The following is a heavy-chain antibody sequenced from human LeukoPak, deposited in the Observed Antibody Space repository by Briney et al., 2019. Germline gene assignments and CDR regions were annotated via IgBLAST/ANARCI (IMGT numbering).Heavy chain of an antibody. CDR2: INHSGST. D-gene: IGHD1-1*01. V-gene: IGHV4-34*01. CDR3: AIPSTATNDYGMDV. J-gene: IGHJ6*02. Sequence: PSETLSLTCAVYGGSFSGYYWSWIRQPPGKGLEWIGEINHSGSTNYNPSLKSRVTISVDTSKNQFSLKLSSVTAADTAVYYCAIPSTATNDYGMDVRGQGTTVTVSS. CDR1: GGSFSGYY.